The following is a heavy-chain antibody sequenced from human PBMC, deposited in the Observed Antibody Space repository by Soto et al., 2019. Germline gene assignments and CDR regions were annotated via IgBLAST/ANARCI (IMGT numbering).Heavy chain of an antibody. D-gene: IGHD2-2*01. CDR3: ARGPSSLTRFDY. J-gene: IGHJ4*02. Sequence: LRLSCAASGFTFSSYAMKWVRQAPGKGLEWVAVISFDGSNKYYADSVKGRFTISRGNSKNTLYLQMNSLRAEDTAVYFCARGPSSLTRFDYWGQGTLVTVSS. CDR1: GFTFSSYA. CDR2: ISFDGSNK. V-gene: IGHV3-30-3*01.